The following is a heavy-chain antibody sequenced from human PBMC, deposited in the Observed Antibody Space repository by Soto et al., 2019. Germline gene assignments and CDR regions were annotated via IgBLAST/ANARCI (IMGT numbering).Heavy chain of an antibody. CDR1: GYSISSGYY. CDR3: ARVVPAALSPFDY. J-gene: IGHJ4*02. Sequence: SETLSLTCAVSGYSISSGYYWGWIRQPPGKGLEWIGSIYHSGSTYYNPSLKSRVTISVDTSKNQFSLKLSSVTAADTAVNYCARVVPAALSPFDYWGQGTLVTVSS. D-gene: IGHD2-2*01. CDR2: IYHSGST. V-gene: IGHV4-38-2*01.